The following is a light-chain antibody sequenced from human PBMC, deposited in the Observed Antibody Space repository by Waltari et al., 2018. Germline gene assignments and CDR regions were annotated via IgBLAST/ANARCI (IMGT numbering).Light chain of an antibody. J-gene: IGKJ3*01. V-gene: IGKV3-11*01. Sequence: IVLTQSPATLSLSPGARATLSCRASQSVSSYLAWYQQKPGQAPRLLINDASNRATGIPARFSGSGSGTDFTLTISSLEPEDFAVYYCQQRSNWPLFTFGPGTKVDIK. CDR2: DAS. CDR3: QQRSNWPLFT. CDR1: QSVSSY.